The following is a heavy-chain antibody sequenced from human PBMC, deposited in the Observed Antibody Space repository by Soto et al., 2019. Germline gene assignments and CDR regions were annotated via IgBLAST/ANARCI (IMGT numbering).Heavy chain of an antibody. D-gene: IGHD6-19*01. CDR3: ARRTVADYYYYGMDV. J-gene: IGHJ6*02. Sequence: GESLKISCKGSGYSFTSYWIGWVRQMPGKGLEWMGIIYPGDSDTRYSPSCQGQVTISADKSISTAYLQWSSLKASDTAMYYCARRTVADYYYYGMDVWGQGTTVTVSS. V-gene: IGHV5-51*01. CDR2: IYPGDSDT. CDR1: GYSFTSYW.